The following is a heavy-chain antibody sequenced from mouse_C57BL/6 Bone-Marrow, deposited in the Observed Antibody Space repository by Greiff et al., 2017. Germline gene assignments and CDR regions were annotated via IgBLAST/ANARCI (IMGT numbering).Heavy chain of an antibody. V-gene: IGHV1-82*01. CDR1: GYAFSSSW. J-gene: IGHJ4*01. CDR3: ARDGVCDGYYPYAMDY. Sequence: VQLQQSGPELVKPGASVKISCKAPGYAFSSSWLNWVKQRPGKGLEWIGRMYPGDGDTNYNGKFKGKATLTADKSSSTAYMQLSSLTSVDSAGYFCARDGVCDGYYPYAMDYWGQGTSVTGSS. CDR2: MYPGDGDT. D-gene: IGHD2-3*01.